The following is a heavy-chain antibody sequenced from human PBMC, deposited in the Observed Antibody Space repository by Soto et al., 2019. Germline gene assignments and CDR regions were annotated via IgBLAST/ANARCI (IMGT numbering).Heavy chain of an antibody. CDR1: GGSFSGYY. D-gene: IGHD2-2*01. CDR3: ARGVGGYQLPPSYYMDV. Sequence: SETLSLTCAVYGGSFSGYYWSWIRQPPGKGLEWIGEINHSESTNYNPSLKSRVTISVDTSKNQFSLKLSSVTAADTAVYYCARGVGGYQLPPSYYMDVWGKGTKVTVSS. V-gene: IGHV4-34*01. J-gene: IGHJ6*03. CDR2: INHSEST.